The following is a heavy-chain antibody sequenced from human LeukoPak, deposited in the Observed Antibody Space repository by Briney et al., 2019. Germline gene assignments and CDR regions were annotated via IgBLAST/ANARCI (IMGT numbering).Heavy chain of an antibody. V-gene: IGHV4-59*01. CDR2: LHYSGIT. CDR1: GGSITSYY. J-gene: IGHJ4*02. CDR3: ANSHGSGSRFDF. Sequence: SETLSLTCTVSGGSITSYYWSWIRQPPGKGLEWIGHLHYSGITNYKPSLKSRVTISLDTPKNQFSLKLSSVTTADTAVYYCANSHGSGSRFDFWGQGTLVTVSS. D-gene: IGHD3-10*01.